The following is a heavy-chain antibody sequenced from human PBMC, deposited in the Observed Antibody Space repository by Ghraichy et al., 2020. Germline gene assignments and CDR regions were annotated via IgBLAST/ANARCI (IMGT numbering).Heavy chain of an antibody. J-gene: IGHJ5*02. V-gene: IGHV3-23*01. CDR3: AKDSLFGGYYASHWFDP. Sequence: GSLRLSCAASGFTFSSYAMSWVRQAPGKGLEWVSAISGSGGSTYYADSVKGRFTISRDNSKNTLYLQMNRLRAEDTAVYYCAKDSLFGGYYASHWFDPWGQGTLVTVSS. D-gene: IGHD3-22*01. CDR2: ISGSGGST. CDR1: GFTFSSYA.